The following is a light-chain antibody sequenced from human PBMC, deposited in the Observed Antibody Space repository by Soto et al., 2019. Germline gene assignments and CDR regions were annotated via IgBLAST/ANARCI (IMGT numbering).Light chain of an antibody. CDR3: QKYNNAPRT. Sequence: DIQMTQSPSSLSASVGDRVTITCRASQVISNYLAWYQQKEGKVPKLLICAASTLQSGVPSRFSGSGSGTDFTLTISRQQPEDAATYYCQKYNNAPRTFGPGTKVEIK. CDR2: AAS. CDR1: QVISNY. V-gene: IGKV1-27*01. J-gene: IGKJ1*01.